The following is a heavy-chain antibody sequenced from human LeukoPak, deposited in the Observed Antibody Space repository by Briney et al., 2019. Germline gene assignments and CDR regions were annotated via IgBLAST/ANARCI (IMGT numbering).Heavy chain of an antibody. D-gene: IGHD4-17*01. CDR3: ATSSPGGYGDYPFDY. CDR2: FDPEDGET. CDR1: GYTLTELS. Sequence: GASVKVSCKVSGYTLTELSMHWERQAPGKGLEWMGGFDPEDGETIYAQKFQGRVTMTEDTSTDTAYMELSSLRSEDTAVYYCATSSPGGYGDYPFDYWGQGTLVTVSS. J-gene: IGHJ4*02. V-gene: IGHV1-24*01.